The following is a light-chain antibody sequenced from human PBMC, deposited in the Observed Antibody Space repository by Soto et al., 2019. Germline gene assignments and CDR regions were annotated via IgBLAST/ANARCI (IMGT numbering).Light chain of an antibody. CDR3: QHREDWPLT. CDR1: QSVSTY. Sequence: EIVLTQSPDTLSLSPGERATLSCRASQSVSTYLAWYQQKPGQAPRLLIYDASNRATGIPARFSGGGSGTDSTLTISSLEPEDFAVYYCQHREDWPLTFGGGTKVEIK. J-gene: IGKJ4*01. V-gene: IGKV3-11*01. CDR2: DAS.